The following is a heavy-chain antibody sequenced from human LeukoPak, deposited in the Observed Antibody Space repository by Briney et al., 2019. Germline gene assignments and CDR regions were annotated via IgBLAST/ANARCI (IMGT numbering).Heavy chain of an antibody. J-gene: IGHJ4*02. CDR1: GGYISSCSYY. D-gene: IGHD3-9*01. CDR2: MYYSGST. CDR3: ARQDYDTLAGYYPPDY. V-gene: IGHV4-39*01. Sequence: SEPLSLTRTVSGGYISSCSYYWGWIRHPPGKGLEWIGSMYYSGSTYYNPSLKSRVTVSGDTSKNQFSLKLSSVTAADTAVYYCARQDYDTLAGYYPPDYWGQGTLVTVSS.